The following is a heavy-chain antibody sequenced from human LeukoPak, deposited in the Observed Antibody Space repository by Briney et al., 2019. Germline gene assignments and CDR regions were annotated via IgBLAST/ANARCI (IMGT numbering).Heavy chain of an antibody. D-gene: IGHD3-22*01. V-gene: IGHV4-31*02. J-gene: IGHJ4*02. Sequence: SETLSLTCTVSGGSISGGNYYWSWIRQHPGKGLEWIGYIYSSGNTYYNPSLKSRVTISVDTSKNQFSLNLSPVTAADTAVYYCARDRKGGSLDTSGYYTDYWGQGTLVTVSS. CDR3: ARDRKGGSLDTSGYYTDY. CDR2: IYSSGNT. CDR1: GGSISGGNYY.